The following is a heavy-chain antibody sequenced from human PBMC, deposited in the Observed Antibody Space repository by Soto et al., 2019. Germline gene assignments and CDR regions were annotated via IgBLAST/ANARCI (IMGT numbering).Heavy chain of an antibody. Sequence: PSETLSLTCTVSGGSISSCDYYWSWIRQPPGKGLEWIGYIYYSGSTNYNPSLKSRVTISVDTSKNQFSLKLSSVTAADTAVYYCARAYGGYAXYWGQGALVTVSS. CDR2: IYYSGST. D-gene: IGHD5-12*01. CDR3: ARAYGGYAXY. J-gene: IGHJ4*02. V-gene: IGHV4-61*08. CDR1: GGSISSCDYY.